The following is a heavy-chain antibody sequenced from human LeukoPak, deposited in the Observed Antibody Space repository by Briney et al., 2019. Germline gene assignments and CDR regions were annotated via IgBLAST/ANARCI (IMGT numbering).Heavy chain of an antibody. J-gene: IGHJ4*02. Sequence: GRSLRLSCAASGFTFSSYGMHWVRQAPGKGLEWVAVISYDGSNKYYADSVKGRFTISRNNSKNTLYLQMNSLRAEDTAVYYCAKDQPYGSGSYFDYWGQGTLVTVSS. V-gene: IGHV3-30*18. CDR1: GFTFSSYG. CDR2: ISYDGSNK. D-gene: IGHD3-10*01. CDR3: AKDQPYGSGSYFDY.